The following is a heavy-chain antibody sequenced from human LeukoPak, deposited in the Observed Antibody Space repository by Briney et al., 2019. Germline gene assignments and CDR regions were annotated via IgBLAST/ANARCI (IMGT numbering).Heavy chain of an antibody. CDR2: IYHSGST. J-gene: IGHJ3*02. CDR1: GYSISSGYY. D-gene: IGHD3-3*01. CDR3: AKTYYDFWSGYENRNDAFDI. Sequence: SETLSLTCAVSGYSISSGYYWGWIRQPPGKGLEWIGSIYHSGSTYYNPSLKSRVTISVDTSKNQFSLKLSSVTAADTAVYYCAKTYYDFWSGYENRNDAFDIWGQGTMVTVSS. V-gene: IGHV4-38-2*01.